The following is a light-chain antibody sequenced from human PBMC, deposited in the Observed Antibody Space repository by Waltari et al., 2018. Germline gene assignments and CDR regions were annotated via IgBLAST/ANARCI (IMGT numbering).Light chain of an antibody. CDR2: EVT. J-gene: IGLJ3*02. CDR1: SSDVGTYNF. CDR3: TSYAGSDKLL. V-gene: IGLV2-8*01. Sequence: QSALTQPPSASGSPGQSVTSSCTGSSSDVGTYNFFSWYHQHPGKAPKLMISEVTKRPSGVPDRFSGHKSGNTASLIVAGLQAEDEADYYCTSYAGSDKLLFGGGTKLTVL.